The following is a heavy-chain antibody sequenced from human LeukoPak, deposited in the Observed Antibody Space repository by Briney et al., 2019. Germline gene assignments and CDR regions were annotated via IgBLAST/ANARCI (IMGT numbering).Heavy chain of an antibody. CDR3: AKADKIGALRRFDAFDI. Sequence: PGGSLRLSCAASGFTFSSYAMSWVRQAPGKGLEWVSAISGSGGSTYYADSVKGRFTISRDNSKNTLYLQMNSLRAEDTAVYYCAKADKIGALRRFDAFDIWGQGTMVTVSS. J-gene: IGHJ3*02. CDR1: GFTFSSYA. D-gene: IGHD4-17*01. CDR2: ISGSGGST. V-gene: IGHV3-23*01.